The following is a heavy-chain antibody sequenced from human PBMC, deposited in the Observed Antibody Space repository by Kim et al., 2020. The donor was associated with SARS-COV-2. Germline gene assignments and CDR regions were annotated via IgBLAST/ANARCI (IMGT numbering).Heavy chain of an antibody. V-gene: IGHV3-48*02. CDR3: VRDLHYAFDI. Sequence: GGSLRLSCAASGFTFSSYSFNWGRQAPGKGLEWISYINTQTSVAESVRGRFTISRDNAKNSLFLQMDSLRDGDTAVYYCVRDLHYAFDIWGQGTMVTVSS. CDR1: GFTFSSYS. D-gene: IGHD4-4*01. J-gene: IGHJ3*02. CDR2: INTQTS.